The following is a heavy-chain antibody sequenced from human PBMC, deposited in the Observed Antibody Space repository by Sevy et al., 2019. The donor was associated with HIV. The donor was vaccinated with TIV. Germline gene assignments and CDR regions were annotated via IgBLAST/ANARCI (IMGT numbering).Heavy chain of an antibody. Sequence: GGSLRLSCAVSGFNFNIYSMSWVRQAPGKGLEWISTLSFGCGKINYADSVTGRFIISRDDSKNTLYLQMNSLRAEDTAVYFCAREGCTRPHDYWGQGTLVTVSS. CDR1: GFNFNIYS. D-gene: IGHD2-8*01. V-gene: IGHV3-23*01. CDR2: LSFGCGKI. CDR3: AREGCTRPHDY. J-gene: IGHJ4*02.